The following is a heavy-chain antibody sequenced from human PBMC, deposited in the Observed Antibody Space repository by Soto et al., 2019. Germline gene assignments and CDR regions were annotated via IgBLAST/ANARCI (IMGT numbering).Heavy chain of an antibody. V-gene: IGHV3-74*01. D-gene: IGHD3-10*01. CDR1: GFTFSSFW. Sequence: EVQLGESGGGLVQPGGSLRLSCAVSGFTFSSFWMHWVRQAPGEGLVWVSRINTDGSSTSYADSVKGRFTISRDNAKNTLYLQMNSLRVEDTAMYYCAKRGVDTFGLSFWGQGTLVTVSS. CDR2: INTDGSST. CDR3: AKRGVDTFGLSF. J-gene: IGHJ4*02.